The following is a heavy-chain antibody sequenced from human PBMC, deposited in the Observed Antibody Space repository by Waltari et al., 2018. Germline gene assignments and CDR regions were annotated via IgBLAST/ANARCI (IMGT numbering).Heavy chain of an antibody. J-gene: IGHJ5*02. CDR2: INHSGST. D-gene: IGHD3-3*01. V-gene: IGHV4-34*01. CDR3: AREKHYDFWNGVSGRWFDP. Sequence: QVQLQQWGAGLLKPSETLSLTCAVYGGSFSGYYWSWIRQPPGKGLEWIGEINHSGSTYYNPSLKGRVTISVDTSKNQFSLKLSSVTAADTAVYYCAREKHYDFWNGVSGRWFDPWGQGTLVTVSS. CDR1: GGSFSGYY.